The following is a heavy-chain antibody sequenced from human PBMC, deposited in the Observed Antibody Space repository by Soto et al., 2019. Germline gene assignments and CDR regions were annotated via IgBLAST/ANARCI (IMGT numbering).Heavy chain of an antibody. CDR2: INQDGNNK. CDR3: AKDKGITAQKYYFDY. V-gene: IGHV3-7*01. Sequence: GGSLRLSCAASGLTFSSFWMSWVRQAPGKGPEWVASINQDGNNKQYVDSVKGRFTISRDNAENSLYLQMNSLRAEDTAVYYCAKDKGITAQKYYFDYWGQGTLVTVSS. J-gene: IGHJ4*02. CDR1: GLTFSSFW. D-gene: IGHD6-13*01.